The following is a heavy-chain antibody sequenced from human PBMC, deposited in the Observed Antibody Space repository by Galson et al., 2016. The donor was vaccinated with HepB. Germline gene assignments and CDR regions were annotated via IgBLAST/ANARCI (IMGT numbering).Heavy chain of an antibody. J-gene: IGHJ5*02. D-gene: IGHD3-10*01. CDR2: IYWDDDK. CDR3: AHRINFSFGESPLNWFDP. CDR1: GFSLSTTGVG. V-gene: IGHV2-5*02. Sequence: PALVKPTQTLTLTCTFSGFSLSTTGVGVGWIRQPPGKALEWLALIYWDDDKRYSPSLETRLTITKDTSKNQVVLTMTNMDPVDTATYYCAHRINFSFGESPLNWFDPWGQGTLVTVSS.